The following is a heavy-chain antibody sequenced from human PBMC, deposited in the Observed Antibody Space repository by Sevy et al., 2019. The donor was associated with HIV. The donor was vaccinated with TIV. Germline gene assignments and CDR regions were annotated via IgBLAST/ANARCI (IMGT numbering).Heavy chain of an antibody. CDR2: IYYSGST. Sequence: SETLSLTCTVSGGSISSSDSYWSWIRQPPGKGLEWIGYIYYSGSTYYNPSLKSRVTMSVDTSKNQFSLKLSSVTAVDTAVYYSVRNSAAGSSNWYLAFDVWGQRTMVTVSS. J-gene: IGHJ3*01. D-gene: IGHD6-13*01. CDR1: GGSISSSDSY. V-gene: IGHV4-39*07. CDR3: VRNSAAGSSNWYLAFDV.